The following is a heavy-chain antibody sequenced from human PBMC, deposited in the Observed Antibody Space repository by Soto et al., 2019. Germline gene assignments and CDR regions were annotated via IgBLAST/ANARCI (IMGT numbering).Heavy chain of an antibody. Sequence: SETLSLTCTVSGGSISSYYWSWIRQPPGKGLEWIGYIYYSGSTNYNPSLKSRVTISVDTSKNQFSLKLSSVTAADTAVYYCARHRGSSYLTYYYMDVWGKGTTVTVSS. CDR1: GGSISSYY. CDR3: ARHRGSSYLTYYYMDV. D-gene: IGHD6-6*01. J-gene: IGHJ6*03. CDR2: IYYSGST. V-gene: IGHV4-59*08.